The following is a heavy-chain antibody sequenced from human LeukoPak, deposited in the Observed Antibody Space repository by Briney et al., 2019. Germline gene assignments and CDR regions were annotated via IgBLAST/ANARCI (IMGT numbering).Heavy chain of an antibody. CDR2: ISSSSTYI. Sequence: GGSLRLSCAASGFTFSSYSMNWVRQAPGKRLEWVSSISSSSTYIYYADSVKGRFTISRDNSKNTLYLQMNSLRAEDTAVYYCAREDIGYCSGGSCYGIDYWGQGTLVTVSS. J-gene: IGHJ4*02. CDR1: GFTFSSYS. CDR3: AREDIGYCSGGSCYGIDY. D-gene: IGHD2-15*01. V-gene: IGHV3-21*01.